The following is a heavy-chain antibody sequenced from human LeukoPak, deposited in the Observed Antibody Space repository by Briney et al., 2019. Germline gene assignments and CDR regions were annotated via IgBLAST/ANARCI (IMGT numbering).Heavy chain of an antibody. CDR2: ISGSGGST. V-gene: IGHV3-23*01. CDR3: AKGGHYDFWSGYRFGS. J-gene: IGHJ5*02. CDR1: GFTFSSYA. D-gene: IGHD3-3*01. Sequence: PGGSLRLSCAASGFTFSSYAMSWVRQAPGKGLEWVSAISGSGGSTYYADSVKGRFTISRDNSKNTLYLQMNSLRAEDTAVYYCAKGGHYDFWSGYRFGSWGQGTLVTVSS.